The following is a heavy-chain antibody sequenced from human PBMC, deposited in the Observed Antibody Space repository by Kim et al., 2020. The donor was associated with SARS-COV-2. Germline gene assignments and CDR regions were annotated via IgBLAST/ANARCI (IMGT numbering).Heavy chain of an antibody. CDR1: GFTFSSYA. Sequence: GGSLRLSCAASGFTFSSYAMSWVRQAPGKGLEWVSAISGSGGSTYYADSVKGRFTISRDNSKNTLYLQMNSLRAEDTAVYYCANFAITRILDHGGYYYYGMDVWGQGTTVTVSS. J-gene: IGHJ6*02. CDR3: ANFAITRILDHGGYYYYGMDV. CDR2: ISGSGGST. D-gene: IGHD3-22*01. V-gene: IGHV3-23*01.